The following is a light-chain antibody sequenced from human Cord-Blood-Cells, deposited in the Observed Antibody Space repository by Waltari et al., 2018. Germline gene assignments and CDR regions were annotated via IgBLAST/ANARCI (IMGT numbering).Light chain of an antibody. CDR2: DAS. CDR1: QDISNY. Sequence: DIQMTQSPSSLSASVGDRVTITCQASQDISNYLKWYQHKPGKAPKLLIYDASNLETGVPSRFSGSGSGTDFTFTISSLQPEDIATYYCQQYDNLSYTFGQGTKLEIK. V-gene: IGKV1-33*01. CDR3: QQYDNLSYT. J-gene: IGKJ2*01.